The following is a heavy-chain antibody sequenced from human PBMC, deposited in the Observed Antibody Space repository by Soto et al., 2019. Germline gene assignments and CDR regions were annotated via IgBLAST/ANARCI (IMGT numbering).Heavy chain of an antibody. V-gene: IGHV3-33*01. CDR1: GFTFSSYG. J-gene: IGHJ6*02. CDR2: IWYDGSNK. D-gene: IGHD6-6*01. CDR3: ARERSSSSRTHYYYGMDV. Sequence: PGGSLRLSCAASGFTFSSYGMHWVRQAPGKGLEWVAVIWYDGSNKYYADSVKGRFTISRDNSKNTLYLQMNSLRAEDTAVYYCARERSSSSRTHYYYGMDVWGQGTTVTVS.